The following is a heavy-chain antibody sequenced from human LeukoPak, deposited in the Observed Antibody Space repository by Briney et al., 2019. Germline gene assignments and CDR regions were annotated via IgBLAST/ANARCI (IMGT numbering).Heavy chain of an antibody. V-gene: IGHV4-4*07. CDR3: ARQIASAGTAGFDF. Sequence: SETPSLTCTVSGGSISSYYWSWIRQPAGKGLEWIGRIYSTGSTNYNPSLKSRVTMSVDTSKNQFSLRLRSVTAADTAVYYCARQIASAGTAGFDFWGQGALVTASS. CDR1: GGSISSYY. D-gene: IGHD6-13*01. J-gene: IGHJ4*02. CDR2: IYSTGST.